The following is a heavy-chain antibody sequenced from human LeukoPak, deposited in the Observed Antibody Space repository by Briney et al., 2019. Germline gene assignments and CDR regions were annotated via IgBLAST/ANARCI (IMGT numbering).Heavy chain of an antibody. Sequence: GASVKGSCKASGYTFTGYYIHWVRQAPGQGLEWMGWINPNSGGTNYAQKFQGRVTMTRDTSTSTAYMELRSLRSDDTAVYYCARARSLPGGFDYWGQGTLVTVSS. D-gene: IGHD2-2*01. CDR2: INPNSGGT. CDR1: GYTFTGYY. J-gene: IGHJ4*02. V-gene: IGHV1-2*02. CDR3: ARARSLPGGFDY.